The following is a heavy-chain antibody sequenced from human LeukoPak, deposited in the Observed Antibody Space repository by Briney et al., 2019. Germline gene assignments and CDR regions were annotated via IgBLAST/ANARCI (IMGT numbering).Heavy chain of an antibody. CDR2: IYYSGST. J-gene: IGHJ4*02. V-gene: IGHV4-59*01. CDR1: GVSISSYY. CDR3: ARGVITGTDFSE. D-gene: IGHD1-7*01. Sequence: RSSETLSLTCTVSGVSISSYYWSWIRQPPGKGLEWIGYIYYSGSTNYNPSLKSRVTISVDTSKNQFSLKLSSVTAADTAVYYCARGVITGTDFSEWGQGTLVTVSS.